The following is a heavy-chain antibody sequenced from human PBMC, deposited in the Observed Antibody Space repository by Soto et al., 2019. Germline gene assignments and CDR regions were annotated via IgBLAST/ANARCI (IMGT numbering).Heavy chain of an antibody. CDR3: ARPGGSGWFYFDS. CDR2: IYYSGST. J-gene: IGHJ4*02. CDR1: GASIRSSTFY. Sequence: SETLSLTCTVSGASIRSSTFYWGWIRQPPGKGLEWIGSIYYSGSTYYNPSLKSRVTISVDTSKNHFSLKLTSVTAADTAVYYCARPGGSGWFYFDSWGQGSQVTVSS. D-gene: IGHD6-13*01. V-gene: IGHV4-39*02.